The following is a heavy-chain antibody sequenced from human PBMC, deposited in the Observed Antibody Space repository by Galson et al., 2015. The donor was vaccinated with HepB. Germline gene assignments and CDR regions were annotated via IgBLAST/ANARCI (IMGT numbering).Heavy chain of an antibody. D-gene: IGHD2-2*01. V-gene: IGHV1-3*01. CDR3: ARGGDIVVVPAASDGMDV. Sequence: SVKVCCKASGYTFTSYAMHWVRQAPGQRLEWMGWTNAGNGNTKYSQKFQGRVTITRVTSASTAYMELSSLRSEDTAVYYCARGGDIVVVPAASDGMDVWGQGTTVTVSS. J-gene: IGHJ6*02. CDR2: TNAGNGNT. CDR1: GYTFTSYA.